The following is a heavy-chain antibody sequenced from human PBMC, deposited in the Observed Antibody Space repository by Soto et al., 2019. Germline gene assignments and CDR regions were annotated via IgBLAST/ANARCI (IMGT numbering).Heavy chain of an antibody. D-gene: IGHD3-10*01. Sequence: QMQLVQSGPEVKKPGSSVKVSCKASGDSFGSYAVSWVRQAPGQGLEWMGAIIPVFGTTNYTQKFQGRVTITADDSTTTAYMELSSLRSDDTAVYYGAREPFGRFDPWGQGTLVTVSS. V-gene: IGHV1-69*01. CDR3: AREPFGRFDP. CDR2: IIPVFGTT. J-gene: IGHJ5*02. CDR1: GDSFGSYA.